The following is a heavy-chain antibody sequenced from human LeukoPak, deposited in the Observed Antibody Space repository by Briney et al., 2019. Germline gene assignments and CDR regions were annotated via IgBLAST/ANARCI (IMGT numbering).Heavy chain of an antibody. V-gene: IGHV3-23*01. CDR3: AKGGLGWLQFGPFDY. CDR1: GFTFSSYA. Sequence: GGSLRLSCAASGFTFSSYAMSWVRQAPGKGLEWVSAISGSGGSTYYADSVKGRFTISRDNSKNTLYLQMNSLRAEDTAVYYCAKGGLGWLQFGPFDYWGQGTLVTVSS. J-gene: IGHJ4*02. D-gene: IGHD5-24*01. CDR2: ISGSGGST.